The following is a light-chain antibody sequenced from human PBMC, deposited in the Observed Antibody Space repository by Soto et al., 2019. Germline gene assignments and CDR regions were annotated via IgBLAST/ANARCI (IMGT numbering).Light chain of an antibody. CDR1: QGIRND. V-gene: IGKV1-6*01. J-gene: IGKJ1*01. Sequence: ASQMTQSPSSLSASVGDRVTITCRASQGIRNDLGWYQQKPGKAPKLLIYAASSLQSGVPSRFSGSGSGSDFTLTISSLQPEDFATYYCQQSYSTPQTFGQRTKVDI. CDR3: QQSYSTPQT. CDR2: AAS.